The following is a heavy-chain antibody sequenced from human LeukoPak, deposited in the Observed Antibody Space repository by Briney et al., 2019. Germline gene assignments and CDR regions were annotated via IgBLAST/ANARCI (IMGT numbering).Heavy chain of an antibody. D-gene: IGHD7-27*01. V-gene: IGHV5-51*01. CDR3: ARLDGSNWGSLSLDP. CDR1: GHSFTSYW. CDR2: IYPGDSDT. Sequence: GESLKISCKGSGHSFTSYWIGWVRQMPGKGLEWMGIIYPGDSDTRYSPSFQGQVTISADKSISTAYLQWSSLKASDTAMYYCARLDGSNWGSLSLDPWGQGTLVTVSS. J-gene: IGHJ5*02.